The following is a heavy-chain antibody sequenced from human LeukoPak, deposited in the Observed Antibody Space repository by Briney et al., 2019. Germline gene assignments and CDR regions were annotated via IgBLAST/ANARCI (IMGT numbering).Heavy chain of an antibody. CDR2: IYYSGST. CDR1: GGSISSYY. CDR3: ARHIRDWFDP. V-gene: IGHV4-59*08. J-gene: IGHJ5*02. Sequence: SETLSLTCAVSGGSISSYYWSWIRQPPGKGLEWIGYIYYSGSTNYNPSLKSRVTISVDTSKNQFSLKLSSVTAADTAVYYCARHIRDWFDPWGQGTLVTVSS.